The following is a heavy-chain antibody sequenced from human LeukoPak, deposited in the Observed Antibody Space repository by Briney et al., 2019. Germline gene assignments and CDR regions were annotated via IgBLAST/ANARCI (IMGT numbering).Heavy chain of an antibody. V-gene: IGHV3-23*01. J-gene: IGHJ4*02. CDR3: ATQPVPYGDQYYFDY. Sequence: GGSLRLSCAASGFTFSSYAMSWVRRAPGKGLEWVSAISGSGGSTFYADSGKGRFTISRDNSKNTLYLQMNSLRAEDTAVYYCATQPVPYGDQYYFDYWGQGTLVTVSS. CDR2: ISGSGGST. CDR1: GFTFSSYA. D-gene: IGHD4-17*01.